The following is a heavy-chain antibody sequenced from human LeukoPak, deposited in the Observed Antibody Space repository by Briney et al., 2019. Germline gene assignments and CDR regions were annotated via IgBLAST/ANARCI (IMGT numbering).Heavy chain of an antibody. CDR1: GFTFSSYW. D-gene: IGHD6-13*01. V-gene: IGHV3-7*01. Sequence: PGGSLRLSCAASGFTFSSYWMSWVRQAPGKGLEWVANIKQDGSEKYYVDSVKGRFTISRDNAKNSLYLQMNSLRAEDTAVYYGARDKYSSSWYAAGWFDPWGQGTLVTVSS. CDR2: IKQDGSEK. J-gene: IGHJ5*02. CDR3: ARDKYSSSWYAAGWFDP.